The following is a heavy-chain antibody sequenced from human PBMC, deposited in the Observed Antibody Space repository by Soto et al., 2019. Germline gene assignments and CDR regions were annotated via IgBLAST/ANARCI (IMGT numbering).Heavy chain of an antibody. V-gene: IGHV3-33*01. CDR1: GFTFSSYG. J-gene: IGHJ4*02. CDR2: IWYDGSNK. CDR3: ARASSGWYQYYFDY. D-gene: IGHD6-19*01. Sequence: PGGSLRLSCAASGFTFSSYGMHWVRQAPGKGLEWVAVIWYDGSNKYYADSVKGRFTISRDNSKNTLYLQMNSLRAEDTAVYYCARASSGWYQYYFDYWGQGTLVTVSS.